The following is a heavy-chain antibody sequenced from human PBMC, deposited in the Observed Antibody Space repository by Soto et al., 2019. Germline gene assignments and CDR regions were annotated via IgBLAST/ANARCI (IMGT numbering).Heavy chain of an antibody. V-gene: IGHV1-69*01. D-gene: IGHD1-1*01. CDR1: GGTFSSYV. J-gene: IGHJ6*02. CDR3: AMADRAAGTAWRYYGMDF. Sequence: QVQLVQSGAEVKKPGSSVKVSCKASGGTFSSYVISWVRQAPGQGLEWVGGIIPIFGTANYAQKFQGRVTITADASTITAYMELSSLRSEDTAVYYWAMADRAAGTAWRYYGMDFWGQGTPVTVSS. CDR2: IIPIFGTA.